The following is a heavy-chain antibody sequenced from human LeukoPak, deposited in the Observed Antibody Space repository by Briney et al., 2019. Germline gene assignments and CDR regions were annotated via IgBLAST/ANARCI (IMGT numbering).Heavy chain of an antibody. V-gene: IGHV1-46*03. D-gene: IGHD6-19*01. CDR3: ARRSAVDAFDI. J-gene: IGHJ3*02. Sequence: GASVKVSCKASGYTFTSYYMHWVRQAPGQGLEWMGIINPSGDSTSYAQKFQGRVTMTRDTSTSTVYMELSSLRSEDTAVYYCARRSAVDAFDIWGQGTMVTVSS. CDR1: GYTFTSYY. CDR2: INPSGDST.